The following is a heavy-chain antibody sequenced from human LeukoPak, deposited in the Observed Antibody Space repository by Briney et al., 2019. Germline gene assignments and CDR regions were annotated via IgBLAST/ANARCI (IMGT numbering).Heavy chain of an antibody. J-gene: IGHJ3*02. D-gene: IGHD3-3*01. V-gene: IGHV3-11*04. CDR1: GFTFSDYY. CDR2: ISSSGSTI. Sequence: PGGSLRLSCAASGFTFSDYYMSWIRQAPGKGLEWVSYISSSGSTIYYADSVKGRFTISRDNSKNTLYLQMNSLRAEDTAVYYCARVIRFLKLFDAFDIWGQGTMVTVSS. CDR3: ARVIRFLKLFDAFDI.